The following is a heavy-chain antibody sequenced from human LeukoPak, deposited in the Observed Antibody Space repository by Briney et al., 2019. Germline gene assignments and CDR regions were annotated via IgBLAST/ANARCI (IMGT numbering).Heavy chain of an antibody. V-gene: IGHV3-15*01. D-gene: IGHD3-22*01. CDR2: IKSKTDGGTT. CDR1: GFTFSNAW. Sequence: GGSPRLSCAASGFTFSNAWMSWVRQAPGKGLEWVGRIKSKTDGGTTDYAAPVKGRFTISRDDSKNTLYLQMNSLKTEDTAVYYCTTDPPNYYDSSGSDYWGQGTLVTVSS. CDR3: TTDPPNYYDSSGSDY. J-gene: IGHJ4*02.